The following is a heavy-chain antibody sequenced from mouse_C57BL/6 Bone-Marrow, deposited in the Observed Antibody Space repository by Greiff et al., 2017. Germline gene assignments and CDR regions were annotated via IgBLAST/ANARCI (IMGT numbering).Heavy chain of an antibody. V-gene: IGHV1-55*01. CDR1: GYTFTSYW. J-gene: IGHJ3*01. CDR2: IYPGSGST. CDR3: AWTAQATSWCAY. Sequence: QVQLQQPGAELVKPGASVKMSCKASGYTFTSYWITWVKQRPGQGLEWIGDIYPGSGSTNYNEKFKSKATLTVDTSSSTAYMQLSSLTSEDSAVDYCAWTAQATSWCAYWGQGTLVTVSA. D-gene: IGHD3-2*02.